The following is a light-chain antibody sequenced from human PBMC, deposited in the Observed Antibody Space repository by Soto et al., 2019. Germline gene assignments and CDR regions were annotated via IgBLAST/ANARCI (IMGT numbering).Light chain of an antibody. CDR2: RNN. CDR1: SSNIGSNF. V-gene: IGLV1-47*01. Sequence: QSVLTQPPSASGPPGQGVTISCSGTSSNIGSNFVYWYYQIPGTAPQLLLFRNNQRPSGVPDRFSGFKSGTSASLVISGLRPEDEADYYCATWHDTLSGWVFGGGTKLTVL. J-gene: IGLJ3*02. CDR3: ATWHDTLSGWV.